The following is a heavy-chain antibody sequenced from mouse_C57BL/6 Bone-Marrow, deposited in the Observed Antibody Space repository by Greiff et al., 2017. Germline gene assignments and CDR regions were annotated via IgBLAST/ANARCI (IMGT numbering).Heavy chain of an antibody. CDR2: ISNLAYSI. Sequence: EVKLVESGGGLVQPGGSLKLSCAASGFTFSDYGMAWVRQAPRKGPEWVAFISNLAYSIYYADTVTGRFTISRENAKNTLYLEMSRLSSEDTAMYSCARQALYYSNYLYWYFDVWGTGTTVTVSS. CDR1: GFTFSDYG. J-gene: IGHJ1*03. V-gene: IGHV5-15*01. D-gene: IGHD2-5*01. CDR3: ARQALYYSNYLYWYFDV.